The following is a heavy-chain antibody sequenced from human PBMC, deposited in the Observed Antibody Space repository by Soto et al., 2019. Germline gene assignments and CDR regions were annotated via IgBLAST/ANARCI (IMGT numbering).Heavy chain of an antibody. CDR3: AKGEQWPNAPFDY. J-gene: IGHJ4*02. CDR2: ISGSGGST. D-gene: IGHD6-19*01. CDR1: GFTFSSYA. V-gene: IGHV3-23*01. Sequence: EVQLLESGGGLVQPGGSLRLSCAASGFTFSSYAMSWVRQAPGKGLEWVSAISGSGGSTYYADSVKGRFTISRDNSKNTLYLQMNSLRPEDTAVYYCAKGEQWPNAPFDYWGQGTLVTVSS.